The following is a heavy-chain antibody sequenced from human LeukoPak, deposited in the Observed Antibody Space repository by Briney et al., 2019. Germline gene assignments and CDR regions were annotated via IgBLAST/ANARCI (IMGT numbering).Heavy chain of an antibody. V-gene: IGHV4-59*08. CDR2: IHSSEGT. D-gene: IGHD4-17*01. Sequence: PSETLSLTCTVSGGSLNGYYWGWLRQPPGKGLECIAYIHSSEGTAHNASLKSRLTISLDTSKNQFSLTLSTVTAADTAVDYCARHVYGEGMVVWGKGTTVTVSS. CDR3: ARHVYGEGMVV. J-gene: IGHJ6*04. CDR1: GGSLNGYY.